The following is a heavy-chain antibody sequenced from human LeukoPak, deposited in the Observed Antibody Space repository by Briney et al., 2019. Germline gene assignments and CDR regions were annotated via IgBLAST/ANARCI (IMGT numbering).Heavy chain of an antibody. J-gene: IGHJ5*02. CDR3: ARGRATMVRGARQNWFDP. V-gene: IGHV1-69*05. CDR1: GGTFSSYA. D-gene: IGHD3-10*01. Sequence: GASVKVSCKASGGTFSSYAISWVRQAPGQGLEWMGGIIPIFGTANYAQKFQGRVTITRNTSISTAYMELSSLRSEDTAVYYCARGRATMVRGARQNWFDPWGQGTLVTVSS. CDR2: IIPIFGTA.